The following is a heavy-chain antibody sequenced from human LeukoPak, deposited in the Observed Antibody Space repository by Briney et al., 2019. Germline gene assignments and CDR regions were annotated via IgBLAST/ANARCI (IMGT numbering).Heavy chain of an antibody. D-gene: IGHD1-26*01. J-gene: IGHJ6*03. CDR2: INPKSSGT. CDR3: ARDQYSGSYYTYYYYYMDV. V-gene: IGHV1-2*02. CDR1: GYTFTDYY. Sequence: ASVKVSCKASGYTFTDYYIHWVRQAPGQGLEWMGWINPKSSGTNYTQKFQGRVTMTSDTSISTAYMELSRLRSDDTAVYYCARDQYSGSYYTYYYYYMDVWGKGTTVTVSS.